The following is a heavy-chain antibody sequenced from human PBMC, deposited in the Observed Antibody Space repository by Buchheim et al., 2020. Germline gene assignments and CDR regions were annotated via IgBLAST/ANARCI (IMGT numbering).Heavy chain of an antibody. V-gene: IGHV4-30-4*01. Sequence: QVQLQESGPGLVKPSQTLSLTCAVSGGSISSGDYYWSWIRQPPGKGLEWIGYIYYSGDTYYNPSLKSRPPIPLATSHHPISLKLSAVTAADTAVYYCARGNSYGIDSWGQGTL. J-gene: IGHJ4*02. D-gene: IGHD5-18*01. CDR3: ARGNSYGIDS. CDR1: GGSISSGDYY. CDR2: IYYSGDT.